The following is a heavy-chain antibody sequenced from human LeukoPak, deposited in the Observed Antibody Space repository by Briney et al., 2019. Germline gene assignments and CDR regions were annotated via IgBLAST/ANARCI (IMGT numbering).Heavy chain of an antibody. CDR1: GFTFSSYA. D-gene: IGHD5-12*01. Sequence: GGSLRLSCAASGFTFSSYAMSWVRQAPEKGLEWVTNLRQDGSEKYYVDSVKGRFTISRDNAKNSLYLQMNSLRAEDTAVYYCARGDIVTTSNIDYWGQGTLVTVSS. CDR3: ARGDIVTTSNIDY. V-gene: IGHV3-7*04. J-gene: IGHJ4*02. CDR2: LRQDGSEK.